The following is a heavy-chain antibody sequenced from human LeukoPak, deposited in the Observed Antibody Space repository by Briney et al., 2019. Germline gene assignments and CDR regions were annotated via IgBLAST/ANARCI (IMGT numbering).Heavy chain of an antibody. D-gene: IGHD4-17*01. CDR1: GGSISSYY. Sequence: SETLSLTCTVSGGSISSYYWSWIRQPPGKGLEWIGYIYYSGSTNYNPSLKSRVTISVDTSKNQFSLKLSSVTAADTAVYYCALKASYGDYGRGYFDYWGQGTLVTVCS. CDR2: IYYSGST. V-gene: IGHV4-59*01. CDR3: ALKASYGDYGRGYFDY. J-gene: IGHJ4*02.